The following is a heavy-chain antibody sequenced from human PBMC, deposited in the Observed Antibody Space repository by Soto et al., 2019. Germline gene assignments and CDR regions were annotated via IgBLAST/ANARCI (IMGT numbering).Heavy chain of an antibody. CDR1: GGTFSSYA. CDR3: AALSGYSGYDLGSARDSYYIDY. Sequence: SVKVSCKASGGTFSSYAISWVRQAPGQGLEWMGGIIPIFGTANYAQKFQGRVTVTADESTSTAYMELSSLRSEDTAVYYCAALSGYSGYDLGSARDSYYIDYWGQGTLVTVSS. CDR2: IIPIFGTA. V-gene: IGHV1-69*13. D-gene: IGHD5-12*01. J-gene: IGHJ4*02.